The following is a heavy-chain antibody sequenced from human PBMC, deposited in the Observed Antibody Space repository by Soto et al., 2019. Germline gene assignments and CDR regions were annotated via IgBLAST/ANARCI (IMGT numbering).Heavy chain of an antibody. V-gene: IGHV4-39*01. J-gene: IGHJ4*02. CDR2: IYYSGST. Sequence: QLQLQESGPGLVKPSETLSLTCTVSGGSISSSSYYWGWIRQPPGKGLEWIGGIYYSGSTYYNPSLKSRVIISVDTSKNQFALKVSSVAAADTAVYYCARNVLTIFGVVREFDYWGQGTLVTVSS. CDR1: GGSISSSSYY. CDR3: ARNVLTIFGVVREFDY. D-gene: IGHD3-3*01.